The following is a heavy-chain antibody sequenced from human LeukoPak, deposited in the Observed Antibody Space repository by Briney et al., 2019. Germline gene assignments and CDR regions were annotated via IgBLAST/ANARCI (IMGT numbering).Heavy chain of an antibody. CDR1: GGSISSYH. D-gene: IGHD6-6*01. J-gene: IGHJ4*02. CDR3: ARGTSSSSRPRLRYFDY. CDR2: IYYSGST. V-gene: IGHV4-59*01. Sequence: PSETLSLTCTVSGGSISSYHWSWIRQPPGKGLEWIGYIYYSGSTNYNPSLKSRVTISVDTSKNQFSLKLSSVTAADTAVYYCARGTSSSSRPRLRYFDYWGQGTLVTVSS.